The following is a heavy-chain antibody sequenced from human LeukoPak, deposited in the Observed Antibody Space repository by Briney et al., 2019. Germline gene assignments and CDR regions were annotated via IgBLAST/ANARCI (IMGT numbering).Heavy chain of an antibody. J-gene: IGHJ4*02. Sequence: GGSLRLSCAASGFTFSSYSMNWVRQAPGKGLEWVSYISSSSSTIYYADSVKGRFAISRDKAKNSLYLQMNSLRAEDTAVYYCAREYCSSTSCLYDYWGQGTLVTVSS. CDR2: ISSSSSTI. CDR3: AREYCSSTSCLYDY. D-gene: IGHD2-2*01. CDR1: GFTFSSYS. V-gene: IGHV3-48*01.